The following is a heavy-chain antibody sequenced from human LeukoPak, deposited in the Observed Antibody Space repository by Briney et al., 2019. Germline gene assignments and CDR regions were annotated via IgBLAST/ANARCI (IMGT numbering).Heavy chain of an antibody. V-gene: IGHV3-23*01. CDR2: ISGSGTST. J-gene: IGHJ4*02. CDR3: VKAWSTATIGRYFDY. CDR1: GFSFPSHT. D-gene: IGHD5-24*01. Sequence: GGSLRLSCVASGFSFPSHTMTWVRQAPGKGLEWVSSISGSGTSTYYADSVKGRFTISRDNSKNTLYLQMNSLRVEDTAVYYCVKAWSTATIGRYFDYWGQGTLVTVSS.